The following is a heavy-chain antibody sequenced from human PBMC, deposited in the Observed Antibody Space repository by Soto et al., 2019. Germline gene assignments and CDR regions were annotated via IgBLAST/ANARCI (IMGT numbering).Heavy chain of an antibody. J-gene: IGHJ6*02. CDR1: GGSISSSSYY. Sequence: PSETLSLTCTVSGGSISSSSYYWGWIRQPPGKGLEWIGSIYYSGSTYYNPSLKSRVTISIDTSKNQFSLKLSSVTAADTAVYYCARLVKGGPDSGYYYYGMDVWGQGTTVTVSS. CDR3: ARLVKGGPDSGYYYYGMDV. V-gene: IGHV4-39*01. CDR2: IYYSGST. D-gene: IGHD3-10*01.